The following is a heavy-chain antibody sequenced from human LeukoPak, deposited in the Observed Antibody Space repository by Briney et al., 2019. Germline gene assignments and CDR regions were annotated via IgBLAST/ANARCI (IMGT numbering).Heavy chain of an antibody. CDR3: AREGGYWNYYFDY. D-gene: IGHD1-7*01. V-gene: IGHV3-66*02. J-gene: IGHJ4*02. CDR1: GFTVSSNY. CDR2: IYSGGST. Sequence: GGSLRLSCAASGFTVSSNYMSWVSQAPGKGLEWVSVIYSGGSTYYADSVKGRFTISRDNSKNTLYLQMNSLRAEDTAVYYCAREGGYWNYYFDYWGQGTLVTVSS.